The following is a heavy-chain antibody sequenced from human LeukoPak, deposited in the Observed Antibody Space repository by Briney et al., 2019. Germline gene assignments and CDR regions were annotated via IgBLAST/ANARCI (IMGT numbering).Heavy chain of an antibody. CDR2: INPSGGST. V-gene: IGHV1-46*03. D-gene: IGHD1-26*01. J-gene: IGHJ4*02. Sequence: ASVKVSCKASGYTFTSYYMHWVRQAPGQGLEWMGIINPSGGSTSYAQKFQARVTMTRDTSTSTVYMELSSLRSEDTAVYYCAREAEWELPVDYWGQGTLVTVSS. CDR3: AREAEWELPVDY. CDR1: GYTFTSYY.